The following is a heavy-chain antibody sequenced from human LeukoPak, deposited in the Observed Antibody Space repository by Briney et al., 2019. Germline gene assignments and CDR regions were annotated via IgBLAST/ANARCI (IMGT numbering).Heavy chain of an antibody. CDR1: GFTFSSYG. CDR2: ISYDGSNK. D-gene: IGHD4-23*01. J-gene: IGHJ4*02. CDR3: AAVSGNRDY. Sequence: GGSLRPSCAASGFTFSSYGMHWVRQAPGKGLEWVAVISYDGSNKYYADSVKGRFTISRDNSKNTLYLQMNSLRAEDTAVYYCAAVSGNRDYWGQGTLVTVSS. V-gene: IGHV3-30*03.